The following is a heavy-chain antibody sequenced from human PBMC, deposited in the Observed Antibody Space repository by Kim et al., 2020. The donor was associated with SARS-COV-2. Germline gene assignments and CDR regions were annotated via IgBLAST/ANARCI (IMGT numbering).Heavy chain of an antibody. CDR3: AKGDRGYNYHFDY. V-gene: IGHV3-23*01. J-gene: IGHJ4*02. D-gene: IGHD5-12*01. Sequence: YSAASVKGRFTISRDNSKDMLYLQMNSLRAEDTAVYYCAKGDRGYNYHFDYWGQGTLVTVSS.